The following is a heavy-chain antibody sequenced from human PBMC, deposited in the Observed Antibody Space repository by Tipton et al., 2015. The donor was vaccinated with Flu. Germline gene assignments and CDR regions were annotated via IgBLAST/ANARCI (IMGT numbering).Heavy chain of an antibody. Sequence: TLSLTCTVSGGSISRGGYYWSWIRQHPGKGLEWIGYIYYIGNTYHNPSLKSRLTMSVDTPKNQFSLRLNSVTAADTAVYYCARTRLESWFDPWGQGILVTVSS. CDR3: ARTRLESWFDP. CDR2: IYYIGNT. V-gene: IGHV4-31*03. CDR1: GGSISRGGYY. D-gene: IGHD3-3*01. J-gene: IGHJ5*02.